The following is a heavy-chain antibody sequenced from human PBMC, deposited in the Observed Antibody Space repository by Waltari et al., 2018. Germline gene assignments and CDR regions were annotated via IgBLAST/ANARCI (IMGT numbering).Heavy chain of an antibody. J-gene: IGHJ5*01. CDR3: ASEAVAGNWFDS. Sequence: QLQLQESGPGLVKPSETLSLPCTVSGCSISSSNYYWGWIRQPPGKGLEWIGRIYYSGSTYYNPSLKSRVTISVDTSKNQFSLKLSSVTAADTAVYHCASEAVAGNWFDSWGQGTLVTVSS. V-gene: IGHV4-39*01. CDR1: GCSISSSNYY. CDR2: IYYSGST. D-gene: IGHD6-19*01.